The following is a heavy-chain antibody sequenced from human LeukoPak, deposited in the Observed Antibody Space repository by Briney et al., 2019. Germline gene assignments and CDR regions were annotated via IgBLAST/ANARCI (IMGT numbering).Heavy chain of an antibody. CDR3: ARDQYDFWSGPSLPASYYMDV. Sequence: PSETLSLTCTVSGGSISSYYWSWIRQPPGKGLEWIGYIYYSGSTDYNPSLKSRVTISVDTSKNQFSLKLSSVTAADTAVYYCARDQYDFWSGPSLPASYYMDVWGKGTTVTVSS. D-gene: IGHD3-3*01. CDR2: IYYSGST. V-gene: IGHV4-59*12. CDR1: GGSISSYY. J-gene: IGHJ6*03.